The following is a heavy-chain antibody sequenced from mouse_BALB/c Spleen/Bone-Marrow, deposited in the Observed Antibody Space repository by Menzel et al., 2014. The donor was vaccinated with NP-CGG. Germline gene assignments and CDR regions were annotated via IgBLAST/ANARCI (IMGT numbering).Heavy chain of an antibody. D-gene: IGHD1-1*01. CDR1: GFNIKDTY. J-gene: IGHJ3*01. CDR2: IDPANGNT. CDR3: AFYYYGSSLFAY. Sequence: EVQLQQSGAELVKPGASVKSSCTASGFNIKDTYMHWVKQRPEQGLEWIGRIDPANGNTKYDPKFQGKATITADTSSNTAYLQLISLTSEDTAVYYCAFYYYGSSLFAYWGQGTLVTVSA. V-gene: IGHV14-3*02.